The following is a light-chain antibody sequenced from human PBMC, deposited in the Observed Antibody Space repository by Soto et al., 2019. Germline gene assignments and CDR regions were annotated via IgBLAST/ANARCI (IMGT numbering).Light chain of an antibody. CDR1: SIDIDGYNY. Sequence: QSALTQPASVSGSPGQSITISCTEASIDIDGYNYVSWYQQHPVKAPKLIIYDVTNRPSGVSNRFSGSKSGNTASLTISGLQAEDEADYYCSSYTSSSTYVFGTRTKRTVL. CDR3: SSYTSSSTYV. CDR2: DVT. J-gene: IGLJ1*01. V-gene: IGLV2-14*01.